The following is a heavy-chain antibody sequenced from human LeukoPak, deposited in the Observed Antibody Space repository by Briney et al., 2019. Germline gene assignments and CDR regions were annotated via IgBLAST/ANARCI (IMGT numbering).Heavy chain of an antibody. D-gene: IGHD3-22*01. V-gene: IGHV3-30*02. CDR3: AKEFRYYYDSSGYSY. J-gene: IGHJ4*02. Sequence: GGSLRLSCAASGFTFSSYEMNWVRQAPGKGLEWVSFIRYDGSNEYYADSVRGRFTISRDNSKNTLYLQMNSLRAEDTAVYYCAKEFRYYYDSSGYSYWGQGTLVTVSS. CDR1: GFTFSSYE. CDR2: IRYDGSNE.